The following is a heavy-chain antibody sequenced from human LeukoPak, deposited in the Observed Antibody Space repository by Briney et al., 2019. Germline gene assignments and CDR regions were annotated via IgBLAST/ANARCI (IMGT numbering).Heavy chain of an antibody. Sequence: LGESLKISCQGSGYSFTSYYISWVRQMPGKGLEWMARIDPSDSYTNYSPSFQGHVTISADKSISTAYLQWSSLKASDTAMYYCARRYYDSSGYYFFAFDIWGQGTMVTVSS. CDR2: IDPSDSYT. D-gene: IGHD3-22*01. J-gene: IGHJ3*02. CDR1: GYSFTSYY. V-gene: IGHV5-10-1*01. CDR3: ARRYYDSSGYYFFAFDI.